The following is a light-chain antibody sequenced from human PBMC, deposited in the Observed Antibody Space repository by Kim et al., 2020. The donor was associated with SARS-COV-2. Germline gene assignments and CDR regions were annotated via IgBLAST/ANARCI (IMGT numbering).Light chain of an antibody. V-gene: IGKV1-33*01. Sequence: ASVGDRVTLTCQASQGLSDHLNWYQQKPGKAPNLLIYDASNLETVVPSRFSGSKSGTDFTLTITSLQPEDIATYYCQQYDTLPYSFGQGTKVDIK. CDR1: QGLSDH. CDR2: DAS. CDR3: QQYDTLPYS. J-gene: IGKJ2*03.